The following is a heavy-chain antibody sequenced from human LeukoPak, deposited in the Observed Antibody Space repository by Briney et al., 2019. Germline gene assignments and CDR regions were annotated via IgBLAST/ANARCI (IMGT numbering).Heavy chain of an antibody. CDR3: AKGYSMVDAFDI. Sequence: PGGSLRLSCAASGFTFSSYGMHWVRQAPGKGLEWVAVISYDGSNKYYADSVKGRFTISRDNSKNTLYLQMNSLRAEDTAVYYCAKGYSMVDAFDIWGQGTMVTVSS. J-gene: IGHJ3*02. CDR1: GFTFSSYG. V-gene: IGHV3-30*18. CDR2: ISYDGSNK. D-gene: IGHD3-10*01.